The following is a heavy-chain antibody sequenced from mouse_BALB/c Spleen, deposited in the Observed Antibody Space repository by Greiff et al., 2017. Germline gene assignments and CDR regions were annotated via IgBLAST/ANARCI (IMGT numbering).Heavy chain of an antibody. V-gene: IGHV5-4*02. CDR2: ISDGGSYT. D-gene: IGHD2-4*01. CDR1: GFTFSDYY. Sequence: EVKLVESGGGLVKPGGSLKLSCAASGFTFSDYYMYWVRQTPEKRLEWVATISDGGSYTYYPDSVKGRFTISRDNAKNNLYLQMSSLKSEDTAMYYCAREDYDGDYYAMDYWGQGTSVTVSS. J-gene: IGHJ4*01. CDR3: AREDYDGDYYAMDY.